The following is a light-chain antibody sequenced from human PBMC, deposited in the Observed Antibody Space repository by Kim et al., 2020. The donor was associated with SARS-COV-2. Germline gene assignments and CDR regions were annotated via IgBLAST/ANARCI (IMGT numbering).Light chain of an antibody. CDR3: QQYGNLPRT. Sequence: SPGERATLSCRASQSVSNNYLAWHQQKPGQAPRLLIYGASSRATGIPDRFSGSGSGTDFTLTISRLEPEDFAVYYCQQYGNLPRTFGQGTKVDIK. J-gene: IGKJ1*01. CDR1: QSVSNNY. CDR2: GAS. V-gene: IGKV3-20*01.